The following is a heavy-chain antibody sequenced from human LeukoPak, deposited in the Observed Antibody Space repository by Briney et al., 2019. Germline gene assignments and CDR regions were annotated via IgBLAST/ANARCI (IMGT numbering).Heavy chain of an antibody. V-gene: IGHV3-11*01. J-gene: IGHJ5*02. CDR3: AKEKTTVTTFSAYDP. Sequence: GGSLRLSCAASGFTFSDYYMSWIRQAPGKGLEWISYISSSGSTIYYADSVKGRFTISRDNSKNTLYLQMNSLRAEDTAVYYCAKEKTTVTTFSAYDPWGQGTLVTVSS. CDR1: GFTFSDYY. D-gene: IGHD4-11*01. CDR2: ISSSGSTI.